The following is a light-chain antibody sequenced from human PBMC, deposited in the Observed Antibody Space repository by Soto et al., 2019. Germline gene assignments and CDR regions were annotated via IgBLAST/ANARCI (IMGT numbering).Light chain of an antibody. J-gene: IGKJ4*01. V-gene: IGKV3-15*01. Sequence: EVGMTQSPATLSVFPGERVTLSCRASESVGSNLAWYQHKPGQAPRLLIYGASTRATGVPARFSGSGSGTEFTLTISSLQSEDFALYYCQQYNNWLTFGGGTKVEIE. CDR1: ESVGSN. CDR3: QQYNNWLT. CDR2: GAS.